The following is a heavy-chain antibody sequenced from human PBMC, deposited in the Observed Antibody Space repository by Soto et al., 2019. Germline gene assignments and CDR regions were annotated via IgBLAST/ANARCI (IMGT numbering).Heavy chain of an antibody. D-gene: IGHD3-10*01. Sequence: PGGSLRLSCAASGFTFSNAWMSWVRQAPGKGLEWVGRIKSKTDGGTTDYAAPVKGRFTISRDDSTNTLYLEMNSLKTEVTGVYYCATGFTMVRGVFGLFDYWGQGTLVTVSS. V-gene: IGHV3-15*01. J-gene: IGHJ4*02. CDR1: GFTFSNAW. CDR3: ATGFTMVRGVFGLFDY. CDR2: IKSKTDGGTT.